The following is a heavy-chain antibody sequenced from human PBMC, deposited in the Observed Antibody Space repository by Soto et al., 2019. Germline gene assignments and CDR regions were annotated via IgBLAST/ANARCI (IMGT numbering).Heavy chain of an antibody. Sequence: PGGALRLSWEASEFPFNTYAMTWFRQLPGMGLEWVSTTSIGGNTDFAESVRGRFSVSRDNSKNTLYLQMTNLRAEDAAIYFCAKDLRPGLVVPTKSGFDPWGQGNRLTISA. CDR1: EFPFNTYA. J-gene: IGHJ5*02. D-gene: IGHD3-10*01. CDR2: TSIGGNT. V-gene: IGHV3-23*01. CDR3: AKDLRPGLVVPTKSGFDP.